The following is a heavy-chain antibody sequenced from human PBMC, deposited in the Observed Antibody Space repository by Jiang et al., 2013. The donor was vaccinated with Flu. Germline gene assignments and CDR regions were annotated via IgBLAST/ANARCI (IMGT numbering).Heavy chain of an antibody. CDR1: GDSVSSNSAA. CDR2: TYYRSKWYN. CDR3: AREKTGDYGDYGGTTGMDV. V-gene: IGHV6-1*01. J-gene: IGHJ6*02. Sequence: QTLSLTCAISGDSVSSNSAAWNWIRQSPSRGLEWLRRTYYRSKWYNDYAVSVKSRITINPDTSKNQFSLQLNSVTPEDTAVYYCAREKTGDYGDYGGTTGMDVWGQGTTVTVSS. D-gene: IGHD4-17*01.